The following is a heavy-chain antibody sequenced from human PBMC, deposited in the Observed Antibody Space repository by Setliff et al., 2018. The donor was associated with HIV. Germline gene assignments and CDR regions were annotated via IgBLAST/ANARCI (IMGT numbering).Heavy chain of an antibody. J-gene: IGHJ4*02. CDR3: ARPKERIAHGLEH. CDR1: GFSFSDYY. V-gene: IGHV3-11*01. Sequence: KPGGSLRLSCIASGFSFSDYYMAWIRQTPGKGLEWISYIDDSGRIRDYAGSVKGRFTISRDNTKNSLYLLMDSLTVEDTAIYFCARPKERIAHGLEHWGQGAQVTVSS. D-gene: IGHD2-21*01. CDR2: IDDSGRIR.